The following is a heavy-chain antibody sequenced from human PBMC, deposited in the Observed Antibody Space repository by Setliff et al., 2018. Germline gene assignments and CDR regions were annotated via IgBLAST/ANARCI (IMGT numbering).Heavy chain of an antibody. CDR2: INSGGTKI. CDR3: ARVIIGDRHAFDI. J-gene: IGHJ3*02. V-gene: IGHV3-21*06. CDR1: GFFFRSYE. D-gene: IGHD7-27*01. Sequence: PGGSLRLSCAASGFFFRSYEMNWVRQTPGKGLEWVSYINSGGTKIYHADSLEGRFTISRDNAKNSLYLQMNSLRAEDTALYYCARVIIGDRHAFDIWGQGTMVTVSS.